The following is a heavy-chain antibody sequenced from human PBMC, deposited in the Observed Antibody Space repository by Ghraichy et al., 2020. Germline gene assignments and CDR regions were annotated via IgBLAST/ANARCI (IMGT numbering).Heavy chain of an antibody. CDR2: ISSSSYI. J-gene: IGHJ6*02. D-gene: IGHD3-3*01. CDR3: ARVLRFLEWLSTLYYYYYGMDV. V-gene: IGHV3-21*01. CDR1: GFTFSSYS. Sequence: GESLNISCAASGFTFSSYSMNWVRQAPGKGLEWVSSISSSSYIYYADSVKGRFTISRDNAKNSLYLQMNSLRAEDTAVYYCARVLRFLEWLSTLYYYYYGMDVWGQGTTVTVSS.